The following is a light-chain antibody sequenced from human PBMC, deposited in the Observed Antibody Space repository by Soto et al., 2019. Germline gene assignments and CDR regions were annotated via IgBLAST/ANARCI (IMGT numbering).Light chain of an antibody. V-gene: IGLV2-14*01. J-gene: IGLJ2*01. Sequence: QSALTQPSSLSGSPGQSITISCTGTSSDVGGYNYVSWYHQHPGKAPKLMIYDVSNRTSGVSNRFSGSRSGNTASLTISGLQAEDEADYYCSSYTSSSTLVVFGGGTKLTVL. CDR2: DVS. CDR1: SSDVGGYNY. CDR3: SSYTSSSTLVV.